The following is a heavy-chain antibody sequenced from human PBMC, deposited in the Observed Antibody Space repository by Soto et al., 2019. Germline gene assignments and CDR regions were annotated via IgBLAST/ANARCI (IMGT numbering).Heavy chain of an antibody. CDR3: TTDSYITIVIVSFDY. Sequence: EVQLVESGGGLVKPGGSLTLSCAASGFTFSNAWINWVRQVPGKGLEWVGRIKSKTDGGTTDFAAPVKGRFAISRDDSKNMVYLQMNSLKTVDTALYNYTTDSYITIVIVSFDYWGHGTLVTVYS. V-gene: IGHV3-15*07. J-gene: IGHJ4*01. D-gene: IGHD3-22*01. CDR2: IKSKTDGGTT. CDR1: GFTFSNAW.